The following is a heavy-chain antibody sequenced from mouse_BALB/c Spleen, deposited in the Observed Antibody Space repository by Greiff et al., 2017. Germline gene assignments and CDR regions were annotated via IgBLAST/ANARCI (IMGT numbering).Heavy chain of an antibody. V-gene: IGHV7-3*02. CDR2: IRNKANGYTT. Sequence: EVMLVESGGGLVQPGGSLRLSCATSGFTFTDYYMSWVRQPPGKALEWLGFIRNKANGYTTEYSASVKGRFTISRDNSQSILYLQMNTLRAEDSATDYCALYGNYRYFDVWGAGTTVTVSS. CDR3: ALYGNYRYFDV. D-gene: IGHD2-1*01. CDR1: GFTFTDYY. J-gene: IGHJ1*01.